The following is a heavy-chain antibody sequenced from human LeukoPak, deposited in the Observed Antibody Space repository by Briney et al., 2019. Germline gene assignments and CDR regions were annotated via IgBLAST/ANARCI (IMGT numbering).Heavy chain of an antibody. CDR1: GYNFTSYW. D-gene: IGHD3-3*01. Sequence: GESLKISCKGSGYNFTSYWIGWVRQVPGKGLEWMGIIYPGDSDTRYSPSFQGQVTISADKSISTAYLQWSSLKASDTAMYYCARLGVTIFGVADSPDYWGQGTLVTVSS. J-gene: IGHJ4*02. V-gene: IGHV5-51*01. CDR3: ARLGVTIFGVADSPDY. CDR2: IYPGDSDT.